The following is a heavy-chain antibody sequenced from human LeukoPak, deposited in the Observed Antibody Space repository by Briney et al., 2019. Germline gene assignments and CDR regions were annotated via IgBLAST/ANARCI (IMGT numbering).Heavy chain of an antibody. V-gene: IGHV4-38-2*01. J-gene: IGHJ6*03. CDR1: GYSISSGYY. D-gene: IGHD3-3*01. Sequence: SETLSLTCAVSGYSISSGYYWGWIRQPPGKGLEWIGSIYHSGSTYYNPFLKSRVTISVDTSKNQFSLKLSSVTAADTAVYYCARHKRYYDFWSGDNMDVWGKGTTVTVSS. CDR3: ARHKRYYDFWSGDNMDV. CDR2: IYHSGST.